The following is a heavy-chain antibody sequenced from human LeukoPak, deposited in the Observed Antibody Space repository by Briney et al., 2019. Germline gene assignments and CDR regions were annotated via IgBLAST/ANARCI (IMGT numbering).Heavy chain of an antibody. CDR1: GFSFSTSA. CDR3: ARGGSCSSTSCYLPFDY. Sequence: GGSLRLSCALSGFSFSTSAMLWVRQAPGKGIEWVAVISYDGGDKEYADSVKGRFTISRDNSKNTLYLQMNSLRAEDTAVYYCARGGSCSSTSCYLPFDYWGQGTLVTVSS. V-gene: IGHV3-30*01. D-gene: IGHD2-2*01. CDR2: ISYDGGDK. J-gene: IGHJ4*02.